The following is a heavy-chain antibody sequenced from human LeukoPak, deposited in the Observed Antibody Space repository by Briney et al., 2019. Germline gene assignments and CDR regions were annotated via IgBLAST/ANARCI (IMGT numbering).Heavy chain of an antibody. Sequence: PSETLSLTCTVSGGSIRSYYWGWIRQPPGKGLEWIGSIYYSGSTYYNPSLKSRVTISVDTSKNQFSLKLSSVTAADTAVYYCARQELGFDPWGQGTLVTVSS. D-gene: IGHD1-1*01. CDR1: GGSIRSYY. CDR3: ARQELGFDP. CDR2: IYYSGST. J-gene: IGHJ5*02. V-gene: IGHV4-39*01.